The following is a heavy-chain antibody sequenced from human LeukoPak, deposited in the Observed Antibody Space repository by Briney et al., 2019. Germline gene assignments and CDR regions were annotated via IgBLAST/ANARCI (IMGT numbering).Heavy chain of an antibody. D-gene: IGHD6-19*01. CDR2: IPYDGSNK. CDR3: AKGPFSSGWYGGYYFDY. J-gene: IGHJ4*02. Sequence: GGSLRLSCAASGFTFSSYGMHWVRQAPGKGLEWVAVIPYDGSNKYYADSVKGRFTISRDNSKNTLYPQMNSLRAEDTAVYYCAKGPFSSGWYGGYYFDYWGQGTLVTVSS. CDR1: GFTFSSYG. V-gene: IGHV3-30*18.